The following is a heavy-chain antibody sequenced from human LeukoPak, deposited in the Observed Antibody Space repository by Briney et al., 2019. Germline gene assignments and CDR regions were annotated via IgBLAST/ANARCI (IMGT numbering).Heavy chain of an antibody. D-gene: IGHD2-2*01. CDR1: GFTFSSYS. CDR3: ASLPAYCSSTSCYYDY. CDR2: ISSSSSTI. V-gene: IGHV3-48*04. J-gene: IGHJ4*02. Sequence: GGSLRLSCAASGFTFSSYSMNWVRQAPGKGLEWVSYISSSSSTIYYADSVKGRFTISRDNATNSLFLQMNSLRAEDTAVYYCASLPAYCSSTSCYYDYWGQGTLVTVSS.